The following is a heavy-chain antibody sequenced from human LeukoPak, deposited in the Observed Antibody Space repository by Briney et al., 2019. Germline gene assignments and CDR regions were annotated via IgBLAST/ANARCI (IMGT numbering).Heavy chain of an antibody. Sequence: SETLSLTCTVSGGSISSSSYYWGWIRQPPGKGLEWIGSIYYSGSTYYNPSLKSRVTISVDTSKNQFSLKLSSVTAADTAVYYCARATNVYYGDYWGPAFDYWGQGTRVTVSS. CDR2: IYYSGST. CDR1: GGSISSSSYY. D-gene: IGHD4-17*01. J-gene: IGHJ4*02. CDR3: ARATNVYYGDYWGPAFDY. V-gene: IGHV4-39*07.